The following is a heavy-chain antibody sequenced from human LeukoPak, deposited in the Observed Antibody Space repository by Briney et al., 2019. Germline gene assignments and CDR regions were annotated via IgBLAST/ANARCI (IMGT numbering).Heavy chain of an antibody. D-gene: IGHD2-2*01. Sequence: GRSLRLSCAASGFTFSSYAMHWVRQAPGKGLEWVAVISYDGSNKYYADSVKGRFTISRDNSKSTLYLQMNSLRAEDTAVYYCARGAVVVVPAEPFDYWGQGTLVTVPS. CDR2: ISYDGSNK. CDR1: GFTFSSYA. V-gene: IGHV3-30*04. CDR3: ARGAVVVVPAEPFDY. J-gene: IGHJ4*02.